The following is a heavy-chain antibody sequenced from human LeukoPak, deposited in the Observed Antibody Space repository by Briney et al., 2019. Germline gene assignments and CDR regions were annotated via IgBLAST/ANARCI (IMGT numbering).Heavy chain of an antibody. J-gene: IGHJ3*02. V-gene: IGHV1-46*01. CDR1: AHTLSSYY. CDR3: ATEVPASGAFDI. CDR2: IKPSGGFT. D-gene: IGHD1-26*01. Sequence: GASVKVSCKASAHTLSSYYIHWVRQAPGQGLEWMGIIKPSGGFTDYAQKFQGRVTMTRDTSTVYMELSSLRSDDTAVYYCATEVPASGAFDIWGQGTMVTVSS.